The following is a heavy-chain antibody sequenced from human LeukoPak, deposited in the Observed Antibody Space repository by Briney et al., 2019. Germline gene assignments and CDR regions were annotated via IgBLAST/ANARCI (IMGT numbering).Heavy chain of an antibody. CDR2: INPNSGGT. D-gene: IGHD2-8*01. V-gene: IGHV1-2*02. CDR1: GGTFSSYA. CDR3: ARVAYCTIGVCVNFDY. J-gene: IGHJ4*02. Sequence: ASVKVSCKASGGTFSSYAISWVRQAPGQGLEWMGWINPNSGGTNYAQKFQGRVTMTRDTSISTAYMELSRLRSDDTAMYYCARVAYCTIGVCVNFDYWGQGTPVTVSS.